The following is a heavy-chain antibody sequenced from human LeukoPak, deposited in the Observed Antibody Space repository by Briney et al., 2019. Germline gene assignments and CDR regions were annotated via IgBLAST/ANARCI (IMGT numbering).Heavy chain of an antibody. CDR1: GFTFSSYW. CDR3: ARVGQQLVEFYYYYYGMDV. J-gene: IGHJ6*02. V-gene: IGHV3-74*01. Sequence: GGSLRLSCAASGFTFSSYWMHWVRQAPGKGLVWVSRINSDGSSTSYADSVKGRFTISRDNAKNTPYLQMNSLRAEDTAVYYCARVGQQLVEFYYYYYGMDVWGQGTTVTVSS. CDR2: INSDGSST. D-gene: IGHD6-13*01.